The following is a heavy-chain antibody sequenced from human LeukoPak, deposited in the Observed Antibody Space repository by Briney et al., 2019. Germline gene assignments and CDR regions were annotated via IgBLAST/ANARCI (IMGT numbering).Heavy chain of an antibody. D-gene: IGHD3-3*01. CDR1: GGSIGSSSYY. J-gene: IGHJ5*02. V-gene: IGHV4-39*01. Sequence: SETLSLTCTVSGGSIGSSSYYWGWIRQPPGKGLEWIGSIYYSGSTYYNPSLKSRVTISVDTSKNQFSLKLSSVTAADTAVYYCARHLTIFGATTWFDPWGQGTLVTVSS. CDR3: ARHLTIFGATTWFDP. CDR2: IYYSGST.